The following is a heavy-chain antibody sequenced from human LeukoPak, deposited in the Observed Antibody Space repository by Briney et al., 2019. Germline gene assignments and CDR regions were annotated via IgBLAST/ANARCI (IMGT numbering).Heavy chain of an antibody. V-gene: IGHV3-74*01. J-gene: IGHJ4*01. CDR3: AGDYIWGRLF. CDR1: GLTFRTTW. D-gene: IGHD3-16*01. CDR2: MNGKGTTI. Sequence: GGSLRLSCATSGLTFRTTWMHWVRQAPGKGLMWVSRMNGKGTTIDYADSVKGRFTVSRDNAKNTLFLEMNSLRDEDTAVYYCAGDYIWGRLFWGQGTLVTVSS.